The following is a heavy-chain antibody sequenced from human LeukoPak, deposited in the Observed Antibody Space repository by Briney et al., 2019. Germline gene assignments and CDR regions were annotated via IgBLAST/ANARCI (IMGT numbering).Heavy chain of an antibody. D-gene: IGHD3-10*01. Sequence: PSETLSLTCTVSGGSISTYYWNWIRQPPGKGLECLGYIYNTGSATYNPSLKSRVTISVDTSKNQFSLKLSSVTAADTAVYYCARGRGITMVRIRAFDIWGQGTMVTVSS. CDR3: ARGRGITMVRIRAFDI. J-gene: IGHJ3*02. CDR1: GGSISTYY. V-gene: IGHV4-59*12. CDR2: IYNTGSA.